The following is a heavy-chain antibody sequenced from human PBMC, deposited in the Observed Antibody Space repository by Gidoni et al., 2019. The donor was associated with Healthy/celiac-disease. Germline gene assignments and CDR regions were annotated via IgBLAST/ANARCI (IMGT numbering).Heavy chain of an antibody. V-gene: IGHV4-59*01. D-gene: IGHD2-15*01. CDR1: GGSISSYY. CDR3: ASAAPGLKWPFDY. CDR2: IYYSGST. J-gene: IGHJ4*02. Sequence: QVQLQESGPGLVKPSETLSLTCTASGGSISSYYWSWIRQPPGKGLEWIGYIYYSGSTNYNPSLKSRVTISVDTSKNQFSLKLSSVTAADTAVYYCASAAPGLKWPFDYWGQGTLVTVSS.